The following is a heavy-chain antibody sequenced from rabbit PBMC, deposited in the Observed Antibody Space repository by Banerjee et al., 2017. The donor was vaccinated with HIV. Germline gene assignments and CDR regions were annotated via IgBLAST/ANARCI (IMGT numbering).Heavy chain of an antibody. CDR3: VRDSHNYAGYAGYGYAIGNL. CDR1: GFTLSSSYY. CDR2: IDTGSSGST. D-gene: IGHD6-1*01. V-gene: IGHV1S45*01. Sequence: QEQLVESGGGLVQPEGSLTLTCKASGFTLSSSYYMCWVRQAPGKGLEWIGNIDTGSSGSTYYASWVNGRFTISSHNAQNTLYLQLNSLTAADTATYFCVRDSHNYAGYAGYGYAIGNLWGPGTLVTVS. J-gene: IGHJ4*01.